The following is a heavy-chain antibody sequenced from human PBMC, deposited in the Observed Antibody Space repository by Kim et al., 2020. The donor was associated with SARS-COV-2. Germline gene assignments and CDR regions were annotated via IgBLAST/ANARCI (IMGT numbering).Heavy chain of an antibody. CDR3: ARDSILILPYFNWFLFGYFDY. Sequence: ASVKVSCKTSGYTFTSYAIHWVRQAPGQRLEWMGWINVGNGKIKYSQKLQGRVTITGDTSASTADMELSSLRSEDTAVYYCARDSILILPYFNWFLFGYFDYWGQGTLVTVSS. J-gene: IGHJ4*02. CDR1: GYTFTSYA. D-gene: IGHD3-9*01. CDR2: INVGNGKI. V-gene: IGHV1-3*01.